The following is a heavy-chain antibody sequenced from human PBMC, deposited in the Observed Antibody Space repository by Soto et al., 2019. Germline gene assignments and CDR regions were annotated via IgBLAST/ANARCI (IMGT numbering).Heavy chain of an antibody. CDR2: IYYSGST. CDR3: ARGGCSGGSCYPYYYYYMDV. CDR1: GCSISIGVSY. D-gene: IGHD2-15*01. V-gene: IGHV4-31*03. Sequence: SETLSLTCSVSGCSISIGVSYCSWILQHPGKALEWIGHIYYSGSTYYNPSLKSRITISVDTSKNQFSLKLNSVTAADTAVYYCARGGCSGGSCYPYYYYYMDVWGEGTTVTVSS. J-gene: IGHJ6*03.